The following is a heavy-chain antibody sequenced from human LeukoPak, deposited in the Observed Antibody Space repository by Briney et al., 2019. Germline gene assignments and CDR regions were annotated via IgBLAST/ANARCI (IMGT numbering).Heavy chain of an antibody. J-gene: IGHJ5*02. CDR3: ARDRRSSSHGWFDP. D-gene: IGHD6-13*01. CDR2: INPNSGGT. CDR1: GYTFTSYG. Sequence: ASVKVSCKASGYTFTSYGISWVRQAPGQGLEWMGWINPNSGGTNYAQKFQGRVTMTRDTSISTAYMELSRLRSDDTAVYYCARDRRSSSHGWFDPWGQGTLVTVSS. V-gene: IGHV1-2*02.